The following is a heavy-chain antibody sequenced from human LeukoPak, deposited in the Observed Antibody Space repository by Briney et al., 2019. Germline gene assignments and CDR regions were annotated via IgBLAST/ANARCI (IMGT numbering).Heavy chain of an antibody. Sequence: GGSLRLSCAAPGFTFSSYSMLWVRQAPGKGLEWVSYMSSSSSTIYYADSVKGRFTISRDNAKNSLYLQMNTLRAEDTAVYYCARDRHKYNYDSGGYPPYWGQGTLVTVSS. CDR1: GFTFSSYS. J-gene: IGHJ4*02. D-gene: IGHD3-22*01. CDR2: MSSSSSTI. V-gene: IGHV3-48*01. CDR3: ARDRHKYNYDSGGYPPY.